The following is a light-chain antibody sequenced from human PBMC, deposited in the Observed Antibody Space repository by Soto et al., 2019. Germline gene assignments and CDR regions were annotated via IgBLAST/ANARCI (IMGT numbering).Light chain of an antibody. CDR2: DAS. CDR3: SSYAVGNNLV. V-gene: IGLV2-14*03. J-gene: IGLJ2*01. Sequence: QSVLTQPASVSASPGQSITISCIGTYSDIGGYKHVSWYQQHPGKAPKLIIYDASSRPSGISNRFSASKSANTASLTISGLQADDEADYYCSSYAVGNNLVFGGGTKVTV. CDR1: YSDIGGYKH.